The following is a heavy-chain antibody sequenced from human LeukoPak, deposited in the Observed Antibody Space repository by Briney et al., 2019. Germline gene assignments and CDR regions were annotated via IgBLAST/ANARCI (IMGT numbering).Heavy chain of an antibody. CDR3: AKDRTRDGDYGTQFDY. CDR1: GFTFSSYG. Sequence: GGSLRLSCAASGFTFSSYGMSWVRQAPGKGVEWFSIISGSGGSTYYADSVKGQFTISRDNSKNTLYLQMKSLRVEDTAVYYCAKDRTRDGDYGTQFDYWGQGTLVTVSS. V-gene: IGHV3-23*01. CDR2: ISGSGGST. J-gene: IGHJ4*02. D-gene: IGHD4-17*01.